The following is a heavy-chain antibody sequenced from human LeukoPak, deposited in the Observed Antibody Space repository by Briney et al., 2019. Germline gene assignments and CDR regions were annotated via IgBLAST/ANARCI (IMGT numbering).Heavy chain of an antibody. CDR1: GFTFSSYW. D-gene: IGHD6-19*01. J-gene: IGHJ6*02. CDR2: IKQDGSEK. V-gene: IGHV3-7*03. Sequence: GGSLRLSCAASGFTFSSYWMSWVRQAPGKGLEWVANIKQDGSEKYYVDSVKGRFTISRDNAKNSLYLQMNSLRAEDTAVYYCARDGSVAVTGYYYYYGVDVWGQGTTVTVSS. CDR3: ARDGSVAVTGYYYYYGVDV.